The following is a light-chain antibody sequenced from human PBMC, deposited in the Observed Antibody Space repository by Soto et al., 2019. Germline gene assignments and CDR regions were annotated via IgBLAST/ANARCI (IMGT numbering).Light chain of an antibody. CDR3: QQSDSFPYT. CDR1: QSITNY. Sequence: DIQMTQSPSSLSVSVGDRVTITCRASQSITNYLNWYQQKPGKAPKLLVYAASSLRSGVPSRFSGTGSGTDFTLTISSLQPEDFASYYCQQSDSFPYTFGQGTKLEIK. J-gene: IGKJ2*01. V-gene: IGKV1-39*01. CDR2: AAS.